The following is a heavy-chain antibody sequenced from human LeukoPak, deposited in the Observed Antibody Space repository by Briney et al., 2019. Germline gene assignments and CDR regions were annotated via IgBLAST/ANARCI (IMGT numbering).Heavy chain of an antibody. CDR3: ARDRPGGSSLDY. Sequence: SETLSLTCTVSGYSISSGYYWGWIRQPPGKGLEWIGSIYHSGSTYYNPSLKSRVTISVDTSKNQFSLKLSSVTAADTAVYYCARDRPGGSSLDYWGQGTLVTVSS. V-gene: IGHV4-38-2*02. J-gene: IGHJ4*02. CDR2: IYHSGST. D-gene: IGHD3-16*01. CDR1: GYSISSGYY.